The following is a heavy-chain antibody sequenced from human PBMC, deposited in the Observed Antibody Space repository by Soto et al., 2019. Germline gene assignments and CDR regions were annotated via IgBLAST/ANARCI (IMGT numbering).Heavy chain of an antibody. J-gene: IGHJ6*02. V-gene: IGHV1-69*13. D-gene: IGHD3-10*01. CDR1: GGTCSSYS. CDR2: IIPIFGTA. Sequence: SVKVSCKAAGGTCSSYSISWGGQGTGQRREGRGGIIPIFGTANYAQKFQGRVTITSDESTSTAYLELSSLRSEHTAVYYCARDYFYGSWSYYVSGYYYYGMDVWGQGTTLTVSS. CDR3: ARDYFYGSWSYYVSGYYYYGMDV.